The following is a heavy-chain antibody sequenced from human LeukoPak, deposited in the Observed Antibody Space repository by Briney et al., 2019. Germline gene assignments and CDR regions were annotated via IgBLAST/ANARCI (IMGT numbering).Heavy chain of an antibody. Sequence: SETLSLTCTVSGGSMNSHYWSWIRQPPGKGLEWIGYIYYTGRADYNPSLKSRVTISVDTSKNLFSLKVNSVTAADTAVYYCARHGYSYGYTRYYFDYWGQGTLVTVSS. CDR3: ARHGYSYGYTRYYFDY. CDR1: GGSMNSHY. V-gene: IGHV4-59*11. D-gene: IGHD5-18*01. CDR2: IYYTGRA. J-gene: IGHJ4*02.